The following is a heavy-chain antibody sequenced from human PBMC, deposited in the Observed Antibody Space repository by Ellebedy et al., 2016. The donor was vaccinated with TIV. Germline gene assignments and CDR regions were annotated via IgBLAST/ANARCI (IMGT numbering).Heavy chain of an antibody. V-gene: IGHV3-33*06. J-gene: IGHJ4*02. CDR3: AKELKEGSSDY. D-gene: IGHD6-19*01. Sequence: GESLKISCAASGFIFSHYSMNWVRQAPGKGLEWVSVFWYVGINKYYADSVKGRFTISRDNSKNTLFLQMNSLRVEDTAVYYCAKELKEGSSDYWGQGTLVTVSS. CDR1: GFIFSHYS. CDR2: FWYVGINK.